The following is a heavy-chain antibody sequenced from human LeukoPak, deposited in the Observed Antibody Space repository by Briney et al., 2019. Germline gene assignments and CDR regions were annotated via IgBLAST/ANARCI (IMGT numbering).Heavy chain of an antibody. Sequence: ASVKVSCKAYGYTFTSYDINLVRQATGQGLGWMGWMNPNSGNTGYAQKFQGRVTMTRNTSISTAYMELSSLRSEDTAVYYCARLGYNWNDYYYGMDVWGQGTTVTVSS. CDR3: ARLGYNWNDYYYGMDV. D-gene: IGHD1-20*01. J-gene: IGHJ6*02. CDR2: MNPNSGNT. V-gene: IGHV1-8*01. CDR1: GYTFTSYD.